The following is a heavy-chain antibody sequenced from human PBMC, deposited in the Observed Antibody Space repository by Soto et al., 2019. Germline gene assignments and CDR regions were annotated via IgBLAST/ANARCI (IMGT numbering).Heavy chain of an antibody. V-gene: IGHV1-69*01. Sequence: QVQLVQSGAEVKKPGSSVKVSCKASGGTFSTYAITWVRQAPGKGLEWLGGIIPSFGTTDYARKFQGRVTITAAEYTSTFFIELSSLTAEDTAVYYCARGVGAYYFDYWGQGTLVTVSS. CDR2: IIPSFGTT. CDR3: ARGVGAYYFDY. D-gene: IGHD1-26*01. CDR1: GGTFSTYA. J-gene: IGHJ4*02.